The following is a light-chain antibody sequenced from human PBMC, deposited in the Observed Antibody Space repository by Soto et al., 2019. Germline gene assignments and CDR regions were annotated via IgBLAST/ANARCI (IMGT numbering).Light chain of an antibody. CDR3: GTCDNSLSAIL. CDR1: RPNIGNNY. CDR2: DID. J-gene: IGLJ2*01. Sequence: QPVLTQPPSVSAAPGQKVTISCSGSRPNIGNNYVSWYQQLPGTAPKLLIYDIDKRPSGIPDRFSASKSGTSATLGITGLQTGYEAGYYCGTCDNSLSAILFGVGTKVTV. V-gene: IGLV1-51*01.